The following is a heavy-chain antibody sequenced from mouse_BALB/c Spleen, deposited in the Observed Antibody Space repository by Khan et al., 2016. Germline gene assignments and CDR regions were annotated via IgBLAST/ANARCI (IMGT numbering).Heavy chain of an antibody. CDR2: VNPNNGGT. V-gene: IGHV1-26*01. D-gene: IGHD2-1*01. Sequence: VQLKQSGPDLVKPGASVNISCKASGYSFTGYYMHWVKESHGKSLEWIGRVNPNNGGTSYNQKFKGKAILTVDKSSSIAYMELRSLTSEDSAVYYWASMGGHYVGWGQGTTLTVSS. J-gene: IGHJ2*01. CDR1: GYSFTGYY. CDR3: ASMGGHYVG.